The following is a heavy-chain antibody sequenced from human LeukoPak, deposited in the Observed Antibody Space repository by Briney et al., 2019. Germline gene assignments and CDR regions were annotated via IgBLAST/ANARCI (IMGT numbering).Heavy chain of an antibody. J-gene: IGHJ4*02. Sequence: PGGSLRLSCAASGFTFSSYWMHWVRQAPGKGLVWVSRITSDGISTSYADSVKGRFTISRDNAKNTLYLQMNSLRAEDTAVYYCARDLRATTSPGSPQYWGQGTLVTVSS. V-gene: IGHV3-74*01. CDR1: GFTFSSYW. D-gene: IGHD1-1*01. CDR2: ITSDGIST. CDR3: ARDLRATTSPGSPQY.